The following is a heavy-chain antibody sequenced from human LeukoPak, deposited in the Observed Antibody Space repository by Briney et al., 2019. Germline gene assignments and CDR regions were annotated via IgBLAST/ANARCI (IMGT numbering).Heavy chain of an antibody. CDR2: IYYSGST. D-gene: IGHD6-19*01. CDR1: GGSISSYY. CDR3: GRYINRWLGYYYYYMDV. Sequence: PSETLSLTCTVSGGSISSYYWSWIRQPPGKGLEWIGYIYYSGSTNYNPSLKSRVTISVDTSKNQFSLKLSSVTAADTAVYYCGRYINRWLGYYYYYMDVWGKGTTVAVSS. J-gene: IGHJ6*03. V-gene: IGHV4-59*01.